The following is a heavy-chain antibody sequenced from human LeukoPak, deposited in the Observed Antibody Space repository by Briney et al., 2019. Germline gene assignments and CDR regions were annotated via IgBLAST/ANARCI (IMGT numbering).Heavy chain of an antibody. D-gene: IGHD6-13*01. Sequence: ASVKVSCKASGYTFTSYGISWVRQAPGQGLEWMGWINPNSGGTNYAQKFQGRVTMTRDTSISTAYMELSRPRSDDTAVYYCARAGIAAAGDFFGAFDIWGQGTMVTVSS. CDR3: ARAGIAAAGDFFGAFDI. CDR1: GYTFTSYG. J-gene: IGHJ3*02. CDR2: INPNSGGT. V-gene: IGHV1-2*02.